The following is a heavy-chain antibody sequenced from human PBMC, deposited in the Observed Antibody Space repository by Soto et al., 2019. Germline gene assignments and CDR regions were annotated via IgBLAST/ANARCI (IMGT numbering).Heavy chain of an antibody. CDR2: IYYSGST. J-gene: IGHJ4*01. CDR3: ASVRAGYYYESIGYEFDY. D-gene: IGHD3-22*01. V-gene: IGHV4-31*02. Sequence: QHPGKGLEWIGYIYYSGSTYYNPSLKSRVTISVDTSKNQFSLKLSSVTAADTAVYYCASVRAGYYYESIGYEFDYRGHGTLVPVSS.